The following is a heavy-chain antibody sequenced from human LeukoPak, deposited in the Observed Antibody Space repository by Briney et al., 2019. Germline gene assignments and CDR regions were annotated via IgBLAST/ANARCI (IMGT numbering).Heavy chain of an antibody. CDR3: ARSAVGATRGSDY. Sequence: SETLSLTCTVSGYSISSGYYWGWIRQPPGKGLEWIGSIYHSGSTYYNPSLKRRVTISVDTSKNQFSLKLSSVTAADTAVYYCARSAVGATRGSDYWGQGTLVTVSS. CDR2: IYHSGST. V-gene: IGHV4-38-2*02. D-gene: IGHD1-26*01. CDR1: GYSISSGYY. J-gene: IGHJ4*02.